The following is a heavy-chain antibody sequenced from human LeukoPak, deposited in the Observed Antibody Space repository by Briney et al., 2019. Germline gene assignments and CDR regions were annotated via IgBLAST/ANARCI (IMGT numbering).Heavy chain of an antibody. Sequence: GGSLRLSCAASGFTFSSYWMSWVRQAPGKGLEWVAFTRYDGSNKYYADSVKGRFTISRDNSKNTLSLQMNSLRVEDTAVYYCARVGALSSSWLLYWGQGILVTVSS. V-gene: IGHV3-33*08. J-gene: IGHJ4*02. CDR2: TRYDGSNK. CDR3: ARVGALSSSWLLY. D-gene: IGHD6-13*01. CDR1: GFTFSSYW.